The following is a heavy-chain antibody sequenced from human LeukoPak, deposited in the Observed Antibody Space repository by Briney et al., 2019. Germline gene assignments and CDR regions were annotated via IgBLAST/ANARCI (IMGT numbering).Heavy chain of an antibody. Sequence: GGSLRLSCAASGFTFSSYWMNWARQAPGKGLEWVASINHNGNVNYYVDSVKGRFTISTDNAKNSLYLQMSNLRAEDTAVYFCARGGGLDVWGQGATVTVSS. V-gene: IGHV3-7*03. J-gene: IGHJ6*02. CDR3: ARGGGLDV. CDR1: GFTFSSYW. CDR2: INHNGNVN. D-gene: IGHD3-16*01.